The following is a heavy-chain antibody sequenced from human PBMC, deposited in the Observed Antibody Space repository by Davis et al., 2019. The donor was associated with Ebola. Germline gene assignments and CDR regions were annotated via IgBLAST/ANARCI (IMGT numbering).Heavy chain of an antibody. CDR1: GYTFTSYG. V-gene: IGHV1-18*01. J-gene: IGHJ6*02. CDR3: ARDDRDCTGGVCYLYYYGMDV. Sequence: AASVKVSCKASGYTFTSYGISWVRQAPGQGLEWMGWISAYNGNTNYAQKLQGRVTITADKSTSTAYMELSSLRSEDTAVYYCARDDRDCTGGVCYLYYYGMDVWGQGTTVTVSS. D-gene: IGHD2-8*02. CDR2: ISAYNGNT.